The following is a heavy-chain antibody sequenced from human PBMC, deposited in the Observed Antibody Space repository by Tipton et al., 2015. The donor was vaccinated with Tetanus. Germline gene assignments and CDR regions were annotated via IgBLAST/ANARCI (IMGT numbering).Heavy chain of an antibody. J-gene: IGHJ6*02. D-gene: IGHD1/OR15-1a*01. V-gene: IGHV5-10-1*01. CDR2: IDPSDSST. CDR3: ARRNNPKLYYHYGMDV. Sequence: QLVQSGAEVKKPGESLTISCKGSGYSFTTYWISWVRQMPGKGLEWMGRIDPSDSSTNYSPSFQGHVTISVDKSSSTAYLQWSSLKASDPAIYYCARRNNPKLYYHYGMDVWGQGTTVTVSS. CDR1: GYSFTTYW.